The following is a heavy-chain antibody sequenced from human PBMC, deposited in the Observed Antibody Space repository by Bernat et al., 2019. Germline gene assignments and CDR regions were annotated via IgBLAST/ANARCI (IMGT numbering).Heavy chain of an antibody. CDR2: ISYDGSNK. D-gene: IGHD6-19*01. Sequence: QVQLVESGGGVVQPGRSLRLSCEASGFTFSSYGMHWVRQAPGKGLEWVAVISYDGSNKYYADSVKGRFTISRDNSKNTLYLQMNSLRAEDTAVYYCAKLWGIAVAGFQAFDIWGQGTMVTVSS. CDR3: AKLWGIAVAGFQAFDI. V-gene: IGHV3-30*18. CDR1: GFTFSSYG. J-gene: IGHJ3*02.